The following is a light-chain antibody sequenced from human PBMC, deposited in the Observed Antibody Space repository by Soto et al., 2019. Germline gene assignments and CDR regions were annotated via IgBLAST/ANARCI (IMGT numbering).Light chain of an antibody. CDR1: QGISRV. V-gene: IGKV1-12*01. Sequence: DIQMTQSPSSVSASVGDRVTITCRASQGISRVLGWYQQKPGKAPKILIFAASRLQSGVPSRFSGRGSGTDFTLSISNLQPEDFATYYCQQAYSFPITFGQGTRLEI. CDR3: QQAYSFPIT. J-gene: IGKJ5*01. CDR2: AAS.